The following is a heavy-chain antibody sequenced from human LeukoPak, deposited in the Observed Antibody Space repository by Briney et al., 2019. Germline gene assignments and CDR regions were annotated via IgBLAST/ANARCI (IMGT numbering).Heavy chain of an antibody. CDR3: ARDLPGGL. CDR2: MYYSGRT. V-gene: IGHV4-59*01. J-gene: IGHJ4*02. Sequence: SETLSLTCTVSGGSISSDYWSWIRQPPGKGLEWIGHMYYSGRTNYNPSLKSRVTVSVDTSKNQFSLKLSSVTAADTAVYYCARDLPGGLWGQGTLVTVSS. CDR1: GGSISSDY. D-gene: IGHD3-16*01.